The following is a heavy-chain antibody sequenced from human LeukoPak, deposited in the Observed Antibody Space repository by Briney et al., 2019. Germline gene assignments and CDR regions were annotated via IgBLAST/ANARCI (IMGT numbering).Heavy chain of an antibody. CDR2: IWYDGSNK. CDR1: GFTFSSYG. J-gene: IGHJ4*02. CDR3: AKDLGRSGYSGLVDY. D-gene: IGHD3-22*01. V-gene: IGHV3-33*06. Sequence: PGGSLRLSCAASGFTFSSYGMHWVRQAPGKGLEWVAVIWYDGSNKYYADSVKGRFTISRDNSKNTLYLQMYSLRAEDTAVYYCAKDLGRSGYSGLVDYWGQGTLVAVSS.